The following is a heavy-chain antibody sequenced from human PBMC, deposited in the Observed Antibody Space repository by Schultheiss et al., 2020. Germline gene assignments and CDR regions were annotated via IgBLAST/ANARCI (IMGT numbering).Heavy chain of an antibody. CDR1: GFTFSSYW. CDR2: ISGSGGST. CDR3: TRFDYGDYWYFDL. Sequence: GGSLRLSCAASGFTFSSYWMSWVRQAPGKGLEWVSAISGSGGSTYYADSVKGRFTISRDNSKNTLYLQMNSLRAEDTAVYYCTRFDYGDYWYFDLWGRGTLVTVSS. J-gene: IGHJ2*01. V-gene: IGHV3-23*01. D-gene: IGHD4-17*01.